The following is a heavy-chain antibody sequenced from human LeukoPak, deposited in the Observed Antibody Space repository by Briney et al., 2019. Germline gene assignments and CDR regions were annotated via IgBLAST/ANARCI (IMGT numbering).Heavy chain of an antibody. D-gene: IGHD3-10*01. CDR1: SGAISTSHW. V-gene: IGHV4-4*02. Sequence: SETLSLTCTVSSGAISTSHWLSWVRQPPGKGLEWIGEIYGSGNTNYNPSLKSRVTISVDTSKNQFSLKLSSVTAADTAVYYCARLRMYYYGSGSPPAPYYYYGMDVWGQGTTVTAS. CDR3: ARLRMYYYGSGSPPAPYYYYGMDV. CDR2: IYGSGNT. J-gene: IGHJ6*02.